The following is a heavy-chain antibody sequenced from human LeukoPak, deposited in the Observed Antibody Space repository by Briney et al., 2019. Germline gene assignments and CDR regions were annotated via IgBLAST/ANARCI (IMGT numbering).Heavy chain of an antibody. Sequence: SETLSLTCTVSGGSINSGYYWVWIRQPPGKGLEWIGSIYRSGSTNYNPSLKSRVTISVDTSKNQFSLKVSSVTAADTAVYYCARVTIIVVAPSWFDPWGQGTLVTVSS. CDR3: ARVTIIVVAPSWFDP. CDR2: IYRSGST. J-gene: IGHJ5*02. D-gene: IGHD3-22*01. CDR1: GGSINSGYY. V-gene: IGHV4-38-2*02.